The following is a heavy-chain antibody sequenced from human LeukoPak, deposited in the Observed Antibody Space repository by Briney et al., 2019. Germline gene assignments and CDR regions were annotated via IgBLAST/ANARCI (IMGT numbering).Heavy chain of an antibody. CDR2: IYYSGST. V-gene: IGHV4-39*07. Sequence: SETLSLTCTVSGGSISSSSYYWGWIRQPPGKGLEWIGSIYYSGSTYYSPSLKSRVTISVDTSKNQFSLKLSSVTAADTAVYYCGSQNSGWQYGPFDFWGQGTLVTVSS. CDR3: GSQNSGWQYGPFDF. D-gene: IGHD6-19*01. J-gene: IGHJ4*02. CDR1: GGSISSSSYY.